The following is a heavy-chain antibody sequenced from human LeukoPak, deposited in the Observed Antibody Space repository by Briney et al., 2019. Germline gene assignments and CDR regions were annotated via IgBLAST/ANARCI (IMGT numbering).Heavy chain of an antibody. V-gene: IGHV3-21*01. CDR1: GFTFSSYS. Sequence: GGSLRLSCAASGFTFSSYSVNWLRQAPGKGLEWVSSISGSSSYIYYADSVKGRFTISRDNAKNSVYLQLNSLRAEDTAVYYCARAPVAGTSYFDYWGQGTLVTVSS. D-gene: IGHD6-19*01. J-gene: IGHJ4*02. CDR3: ARAPVAGTSYFDY. CDR2: ISGSSSYI.